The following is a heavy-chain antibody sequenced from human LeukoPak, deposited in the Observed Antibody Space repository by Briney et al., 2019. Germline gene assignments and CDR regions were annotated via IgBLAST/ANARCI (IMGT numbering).Heavy chain of an antibody. J-gene: IGHJ4*02. V-gene: IGHV4-59*01. CDR1: GGSISSYY. D-gene: IGHD1-26*01. CDR3: ARSLVTLSIVGATTHFDY. Sequence: SETLSLTCTVSGGSISSYYWSWIRQPPGKGLEWIGYIYYSGSTNYNPSLKSRVTISVDTSKNQFSLKLSSVTAADTAVYYCARSLVTLSIVGATTHFDYWGQGTLVTVSS. CDR2: IYYSGST.